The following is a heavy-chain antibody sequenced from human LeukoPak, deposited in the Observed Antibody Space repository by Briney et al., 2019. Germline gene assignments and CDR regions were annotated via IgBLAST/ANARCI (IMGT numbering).Heavy chain of an antibody. J-gene: IGHJ4*02. V-gene: IGHV4-39*01. Sequence: TSQTLSLTCTVSGGSISSGSYYWGWIRQPPGKGLEWIGRIYYSGSTYYNPSLKSRVTISVDTSKNQFSLKLSSVTAADTAVYYCARVPATAILPDYWGQGTLVTVSS. CDR3: ARVPATAILPDY. D-gene: IGHD2-2*02. CDR2: IYYSGST. CDR1: GGSISSGSYY.